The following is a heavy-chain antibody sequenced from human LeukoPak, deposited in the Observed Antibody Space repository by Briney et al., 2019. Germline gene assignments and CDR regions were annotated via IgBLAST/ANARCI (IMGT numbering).Heavy chain of an antibody. CDR2: IYTSGST. CDR1: GGSISSYY. V-gene: IGHV4-4*07. D-gene: IGHD2-2*01. CDR3: ARDLEDIVVVPAAYYYYYMDV. Sequence: SETLSLTCTVSGGSISSYYWSWIRQPAGKGLEWIGRIYTSGSTNYNPSLKSRVTMSVDTSKNQFSLKLSSVTAEDTAVYYCARDLEDIVVVPAAYYYYYMDVWGKGTTVTVSS. J-gene: IGHJ6*03.